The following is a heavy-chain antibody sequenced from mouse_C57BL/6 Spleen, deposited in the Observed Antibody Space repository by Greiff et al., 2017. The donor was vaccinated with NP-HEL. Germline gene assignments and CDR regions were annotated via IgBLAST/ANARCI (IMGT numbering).Heavy chain of an antibody. CDR2: IDPSDIYT. CDR1: GYTFTSYW. J-gene: IGHJ2*01. Sequence: QVQLQQPGAELVKPGASVKLSCKASGYTFTSYWMQWVKQRPGQGLEWIGEIDPSDIYTNYNQKFKGKATLTVDTSSSTAYMQLSSLTSEDSAVYYCARGDNWDFDYWGQGTTLTVSS. D-gene: IGHD4-1*01. V-gene: IGHV1-50*01. CDR3: ARGDNWDFDY.